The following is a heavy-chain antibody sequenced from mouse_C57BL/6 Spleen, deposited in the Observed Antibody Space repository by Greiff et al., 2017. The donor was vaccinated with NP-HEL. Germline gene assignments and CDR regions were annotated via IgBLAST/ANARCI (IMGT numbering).Heavy chain of an antibody. J-gene: IGHJ3*01. CDR3: ARRGYYYGSEGWFAD. Sequence: QVQLQQPGAELVKPGASVKMSCKASGYTFTSYWITWVKQRPGQGLEWIGDIYPGSGSTNYNEKFKSKATLTVDTSSSTAYMQLSSLTSEDSAVYYCARRGYYYGSEGWFADWGQGTLVTVSA. CDR2: IYPGSGST. D-gene: IGHD1-1*01. V-gene: IGHV1-55*01. CDR1: GYTFTSYW.